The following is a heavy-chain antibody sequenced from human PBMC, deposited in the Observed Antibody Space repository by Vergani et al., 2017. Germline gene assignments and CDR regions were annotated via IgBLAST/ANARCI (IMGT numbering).Heavy chain of an antibody. CDR1: GFTLGSYA. J-gene: IGHJ4*02. CDR3: AKVASCSGGSCYSLFDY. CDR2: ISGSGGST. D-gene: IGHD2-15*01. V-gene: IGHV3-23*01. Sequence: EVQLLESGGGLVQPGGSLRLSCAAPGFTLGSYAMSWVRQAPGKGLEWVSAISGSGGSTYYADSVKGRFTISRDNSKNTLYLQMNSLRAEDTAVYYCAKVASCSGGSCYSLFDYWGQGTLVTVSS.